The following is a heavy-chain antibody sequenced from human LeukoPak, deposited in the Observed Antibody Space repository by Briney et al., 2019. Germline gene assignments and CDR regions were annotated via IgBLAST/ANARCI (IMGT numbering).Heavy chain of an antibody. V-gene: IGHV3-9*03. Sequence: GRSLRLSCAASGFTFDDYAIHWVRQAPGKGLEWVSGISWNSGSIGYADSVKGRFTISRDNAKNSLYLQMNSLRAEDMALYYCAKGDSSGYYRGDDAFDIWGQGTMVTVSS. D-gene: IGHD3-22*01. CDR2: ISWNSGSI. CDR1: GFTFDDYA. J-gene: IGHJ3*02. CDR3: AKGDSSGYYRGDDAFDI.